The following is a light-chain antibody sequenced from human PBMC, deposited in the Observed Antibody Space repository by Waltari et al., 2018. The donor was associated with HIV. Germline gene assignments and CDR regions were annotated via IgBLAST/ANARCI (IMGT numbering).Light chain of an antibody. CDR1: KNIKDY. V-gene: IGKV1-5*03. J-gene: IGKJ1*01. Sequence: QMTHSPSTLSAFVGHRVTITCRASKNIKDYLAWYHQEPGKAPKLLIYKPSSLQSGVPSRFSGRGSGTDFTSTISSLQPDNFATYYCQHNDGWPWTFGQGTKAE. CDR3: QHNDGWPWT. CDR2: KPS.